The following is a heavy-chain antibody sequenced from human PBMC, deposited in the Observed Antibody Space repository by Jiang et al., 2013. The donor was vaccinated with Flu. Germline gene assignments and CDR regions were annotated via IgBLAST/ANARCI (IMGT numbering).Heavy chain of an antibody. D-gene: IGHD5-24*01. J-gene: IGHJ4*02. Sequence: WLGRTYYRSKWYNDYAISVKSRITINPDTSKNQFSLQLNSVTPEDTAVYYCARDGTIESYFDYWGQGTLVTVSS. CDR3: ARDGTIESYFDY. V-gene: IGHV6-1*01. CDR2: TYYRSKWYN.